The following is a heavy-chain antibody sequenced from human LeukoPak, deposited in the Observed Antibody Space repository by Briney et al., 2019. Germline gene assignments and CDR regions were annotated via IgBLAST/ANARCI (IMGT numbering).Heavy chain of an antibody. CDR1: GGSISSYY. CDR2: IYYSGRT. J-gene: IGHJ5*02. V-gene: IGHV4-59*01. CDR3: ATGGQAAGTFDP. Sequence: SETLSLTCTVSGGSISSYYWSWIRQPPGKGLEWIGFIYYSGRTNYNPSLKSRVTISVDTCKNQYSLKLSSVTAADTAVYYCATGGQAAGTFDPWGQGTLVTVSS. D-gene: IGHD6-13*01.